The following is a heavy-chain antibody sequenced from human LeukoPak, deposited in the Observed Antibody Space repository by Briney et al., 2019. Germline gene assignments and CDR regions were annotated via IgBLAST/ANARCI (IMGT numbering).Heavy chain of an antibody. CDR2: IYHSGST. V-gene: IGHV4-38-2*01. Sequence: PSEALSLTCAVCGYSISRGYYWGWIRHPPGKGLEWIGSIYHSGSTYYNPSSKSRVTISVDTAKTQCSLKLSCVPAADTPVYYCARRGFDSTPFDYWGQGTLVTVSS. D-gene: IGHD3-22*01. CDR3: ARRGFDSTPFDY. CDR1: GYSISRGYY. J-gene: IGHJ4*02.